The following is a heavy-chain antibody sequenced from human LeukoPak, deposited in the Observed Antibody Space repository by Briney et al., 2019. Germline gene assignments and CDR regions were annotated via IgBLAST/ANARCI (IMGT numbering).Heavy chain of an antibody. Sequence: ASVKVSCKASGGTFSSYAISWVRQAPGQGLEWMGRIIPILGIANYAQKFQGRVTITADKSTSTAYMELSSLRSEDTAVYYCARDDPYGDTDYWGQGTLVTVSS. J-gene: IGHJ4*02. V-gene: IGHV1-69*04. D-gene: IGHD4-17*01. CDR1: GGTFSSYA. CDR3: ARDDPYGDTDY. CDR2: IIPILGIA.